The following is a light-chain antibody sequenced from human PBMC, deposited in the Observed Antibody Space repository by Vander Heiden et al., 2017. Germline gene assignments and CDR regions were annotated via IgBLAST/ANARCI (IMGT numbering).Light chain of an antibody. CDR3: LQDYNYPPT. CDR1: HGIRND. V-gene: IGKV1-6*01. Sequence: ALPLSQSPPSLSASVRDRVTITCRASHGIRNDLGWYQQKPGKAPKLLIYAASSLQSGVPSRFSGSGSGTDFTFTISSLQAEDFATYYCLQDYNYPPTFGQGTKLEIK. CDR2: AAS. J-gene: IGKJ2*01.